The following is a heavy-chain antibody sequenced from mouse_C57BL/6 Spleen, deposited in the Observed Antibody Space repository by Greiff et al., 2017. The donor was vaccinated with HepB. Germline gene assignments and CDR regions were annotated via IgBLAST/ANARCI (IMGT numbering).Heavy chain of an antibody. Sequence: DVQLQESGAELVRPGASVKLSCTASGFNIKDDYMHWVKQRPEQGLEWIGWIDPENGDTEYASKFQGKATITADTSSNTAYLQLSSLTSEDTAVYYCTTVALGGFAYWGQGTLVTVSA. CDR1: GFNIKDDY. CDR2: IDPENGDT. J-gene: IGHJ3*01. V-gene: IGHV14-4*01. CDR3: TTVALGGFAY. D-gene: IGHD1-3*01.